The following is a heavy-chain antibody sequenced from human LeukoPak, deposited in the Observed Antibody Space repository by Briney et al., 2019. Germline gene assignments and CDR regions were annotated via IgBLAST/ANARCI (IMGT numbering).Heavy chain of an antibody. D-gene: IGHD3-10*01. V-gene: IGHV4-31*03. Sequence: SETLSLTCTVSGGSTSSSSYYWGWVRQSPGKGLEWIGYIYYSGSTYYNPSLKSRVTISVDTSKNQFSLKLSSVTAADTAVYYCATATYYYGSGSYYPGHYFDYWGQGTLVTVSS. J-gene: IGHJ4*02. CDR1: GGSTSSSSYY. CDR3: ATATYYYGSGSYYPGHYFDY. CDR2: IYYSGST.